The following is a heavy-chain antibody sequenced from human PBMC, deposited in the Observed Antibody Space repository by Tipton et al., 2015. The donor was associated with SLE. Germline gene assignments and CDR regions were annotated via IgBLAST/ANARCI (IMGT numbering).Heavy chain of an antibody. J-gene: IGHJ4*02. D-gene: IGHD6-13*01. V-gene: IGHV3-23*01. Sequence: GSLRLSCAASGFTFSSYAMSWVRQAPGKGLEWASAISGSGGSTYYADSVKGRFTISRDNSKNTLYLQMNSLRAEDTAVYYCARLSQQLVMGYWGQGTLVTVSS. CDR3: ARLSQQLVMGY. CDR2: ISGSGGST. CDR1: GFTFSSYA.